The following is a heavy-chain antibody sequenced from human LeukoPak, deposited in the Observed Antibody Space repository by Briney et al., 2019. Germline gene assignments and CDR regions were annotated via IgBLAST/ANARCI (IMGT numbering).Heavy chain of an antibody. J-gene: IGHJ4*02. Sequence: SETLSLTCTVSGGSISSSSYYWGWIRQPPGKGLGWIGSIYYSGSTYYNPSLKSRVTISVDTSKNQFSLKLSSVTAADTAVYYCARTGGSSWLFDYWGQGTLVTVSS. CDR3: ARTGGSSWLFDY. D-gene: IGHD6-13*01. CDR1: GGSISSSSYY. V-gene: IGHV4-39*01. CDR2: IYYSGST.